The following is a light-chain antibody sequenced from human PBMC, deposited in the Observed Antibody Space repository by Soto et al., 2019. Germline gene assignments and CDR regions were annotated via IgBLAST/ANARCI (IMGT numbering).Light chain of an antibody. Sequence: SYELTQPPSVSVAPGQTARITCGGNNIGSKSVHWYQQMPGQAPVLIVYDDSDRPSGIPERFSGSNSGNAATLTISGVGGGDEADYYCQVRDSSSDVVFGGGTKVTVL. CDR2: DDS. V-gene: IGLV3-21*02. CDR3: QVRDSSSDVV. CDR1: NIGSKS. J-gene: IGLJ2*01.